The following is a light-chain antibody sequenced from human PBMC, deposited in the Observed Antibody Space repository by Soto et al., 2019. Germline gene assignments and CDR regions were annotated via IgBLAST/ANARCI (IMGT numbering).Light chain of an antibody. Sequence: DIQFTQSPSSLSASVGDRVTITCRASQSISNYLYLYQQKPEKDPKLLIYAAFSMQSGLPSRFSGSGSETDFTLTISSLQPDDSATYYCQQSFSPLWTFGQGTKVE. CDR1: QSISNY. CDR2: AAF. V-gene: IGKV1-39*01. J-gene: IGKJ1*01. CDR3: QQSFSPLWT.